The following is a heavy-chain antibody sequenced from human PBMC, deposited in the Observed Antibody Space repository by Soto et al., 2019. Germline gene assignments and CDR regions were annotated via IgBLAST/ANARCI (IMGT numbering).Heavy chain of an antibody. J-gene: IGHJ4*02. CDR2: IKSKSRGGTA. CDR3: TTDCPWVTPAY. CDR1: GFTFSNTW. Sequence: GGSLRLSCATSGFTFSNTWMSWVRQAPGKGLEWVGRIKSKSRGGTADYAAPVKGRFTISRDDSKNTLYLYMNNLKTEDTAVYYCTTDCPWVTPAYWGQGALVTV. V-gene: IGHV3-15*01. D-gene: IGHD2-21*02.